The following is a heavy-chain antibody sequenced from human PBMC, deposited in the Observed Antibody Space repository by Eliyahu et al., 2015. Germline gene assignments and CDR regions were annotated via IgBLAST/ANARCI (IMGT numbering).Heavy chain of an antibody. CDR1: GFSLSNARMG. V-gene: IGHV2-26*01. CDR2: IFSDDEK. J-gene: IGHJ2*01. D-gene: IGHD3-16*01. Sequence: QVTLKESGPVLVKPTETLTLTCTVXGFSLSNARMGVSWIRQPPGKALEWLAHIFSDDEKSYSTSLKNRLTISKDTSKSQVVLSMTNMDPVDTATYYCARTSDYGNWYFDLWGRGTLVSVSS. CDR3: ARTSDYGNWYFDL.